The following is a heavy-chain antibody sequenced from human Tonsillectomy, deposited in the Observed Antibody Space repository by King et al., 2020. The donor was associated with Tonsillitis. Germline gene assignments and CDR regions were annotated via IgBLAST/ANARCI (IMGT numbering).Heavy chain of an antibody. V-gene: IGHV4-39*07. CDR2: IYYSGST. D-gene: IGHD4-11*01. CDR3: ARVARMTTVTTD. J-gene: IGHJ4*02. Sequence: QLQESGPGLVKPSETLSLTRTVSGGSISSSSYYWGWIRQPPGKGLEWIGSIYYSGSTYYNPSLKSRVTISVDTSKNQFSLKLSSVTAADTAVYYCARVARMTTVTTDWGQGTLVTVSS. CDR1: GGSISSSSYY.